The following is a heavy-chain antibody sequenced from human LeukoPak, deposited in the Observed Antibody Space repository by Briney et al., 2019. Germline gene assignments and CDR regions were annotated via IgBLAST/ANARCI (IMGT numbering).Heavy chain of an antibody. J-gene: IGHJ1*01. CDR1: GYSFTSYW. CDR3: ARGPYYYDSSGLMDFQH. D-gene: IGHD3-22*01. CDR2: IYPGDSDT. Sequence: GESLKISCKGSGYSFTSYWIGWVRQMPGKGLEWMGIIYPGDSDTRYSPSFQGQVTISADKSISTAYLQWSSLKASDTAMYYCARGPYYYDSSGLMDFQHWGQGTLVTVSP. V-gene: IGHV5-51*01.